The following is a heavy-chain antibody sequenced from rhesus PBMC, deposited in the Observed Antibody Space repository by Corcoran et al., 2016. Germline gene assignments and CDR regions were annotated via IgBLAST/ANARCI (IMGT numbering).Heavy chain of an antibody. Sequence: EVQLVQSGAEVKKPGASVKLSCKASGYTFTDYYLHWLRQAPGKGLACLVRVYPEDGEARHAQKFQDRVTITADTSTDTAYMEMSSLRSEDTAVYYCATGRVLGAAGPDSYFDYWGQGVLVTVSA. CDR1: GYTFTDYY. D-gene: IGHD6-13*01. CDR2: VYPEDGEA. J-gene: IGHJ4*01. V-gene: IGHV1-111*02. CDR3: ATGRVLGAAGPDSYFDY.